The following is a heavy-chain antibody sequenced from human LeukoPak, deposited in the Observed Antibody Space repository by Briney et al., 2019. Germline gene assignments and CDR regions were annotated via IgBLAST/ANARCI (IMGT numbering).Heavy chain of an antibody. CDR1: GFTCSSYW. CDR2: IKEDGSEE. D-gene: IGHD2/OR15-2a*01. J-gene: IGHJ4*02. Sequence: PGGSLRLXCAASGFTCSSYWMTWVRQAPGKGPESVANIKEDGSEENYVDSVRGRFAISRDNAKNSLYLQMSSLRLEDTAVYYCARDTAYFRFDYWGQGTLVIVSS. CDR3: ARDTAYFRFDY. V-gene: IGHV3-7*01.